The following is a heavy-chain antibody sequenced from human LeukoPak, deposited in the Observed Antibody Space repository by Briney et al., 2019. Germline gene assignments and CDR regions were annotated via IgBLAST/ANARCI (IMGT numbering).Heavy chain of an antibody. Sequence: ASVKVSCKASGYTFPNYGFTWVRQAPGQGLEWMGWISVYNGDTNYAQKLQGRVTMTTDTSTTTVYMELRSLRSDDTAVYYCARDAPTVTTFDYGGQGTLVTVSS. D-gene: IGHD4-17*01. CDR2: ISVYNGDT. CDR1: GYTFPNYG. J-gene: IGHJ4*02. CDR3: ARDAPTVTTFDY. V-gene: IGHV1-18*01.